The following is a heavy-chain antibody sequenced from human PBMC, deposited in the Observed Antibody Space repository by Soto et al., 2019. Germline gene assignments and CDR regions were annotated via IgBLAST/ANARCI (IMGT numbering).Heavy chain of an antibody. CDR1: GYTFTSYA. CDR2: INAGNGNT. D-gene: IGHD2-15*01. J-gene: IGHJ5*02. Sequence: ASVKVSCKASGYTFTSYAMHWVRQAPGQRLEWMGWINAGNGNTKYSQKFQGRVTITRDTSASTAYMELSSLRSEDTAVYYCATTNYCSGGSCSIRWFDPWGQGTLVTVSS. CDR3: ATTNYCSGGSCSIRWFDP. V-gene: IGHV1-3*01.